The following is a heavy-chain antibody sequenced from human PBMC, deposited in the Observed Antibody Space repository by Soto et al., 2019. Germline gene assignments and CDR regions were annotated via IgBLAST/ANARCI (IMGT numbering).Heavy chain of an antibody. CDR2: ISGSGGST. CDR1: GFTFSSYA. CDR3: AKDLWGSKYYYYGMDV. D-gene: IGHD3-16*01. Sequence: PGGSLRLSCAASGFTFSSYAMSWVRQAPGKGLEWVSAISGSGGSTYYADSVKGRFTISRDNSKNTLYLQMNSLRAEDTAVYYCAKDLWGSKYYYYGMDVWGQGTTVTVSS. V-gene: IGHV3-23*01. J-gene: IGHJ6*02.